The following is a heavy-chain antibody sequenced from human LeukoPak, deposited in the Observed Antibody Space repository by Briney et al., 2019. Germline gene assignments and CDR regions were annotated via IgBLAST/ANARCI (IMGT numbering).Heavy chain of an antibody. CDR2: ISYDGSNK. D-gene: IGHD6-13*01. J-gene: IGHJ5*02. V-gene: IGHV3-30*18. Sequence: GRSLRLSCAASGFTFSSYGMHWVRQAPGKGLEWVAVISYDGSNKYYADSVKGRFTISRDNSKNTLYLQMNSLRAEDTAVYYCAKGRQRQQLGYNWFDPWGQGTLVTVSS. CDR3: AKGRQRQQLGYNWFDP. CDR1: GFTFSSYG.